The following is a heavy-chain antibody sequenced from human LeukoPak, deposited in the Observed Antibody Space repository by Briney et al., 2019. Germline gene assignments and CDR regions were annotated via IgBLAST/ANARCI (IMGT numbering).Heavy chain of an antibody. CDR2: ISSSGSTI. V-gene: IGHV3-48*03. J-gene: IGHJ4*02. CDR3: ARDLRSGGSCYFDY. Sequence: GGSLRLSCAASGFTFSSYEMNWVRQAPGKGLEWVSYISSSGSTIYYADPVKGRFTISRDNAKNSLYLQMNSLRAEDTAVYYCARDLRSGGSCYFDYWGQGTLVTVSS. CDR1: GFTFSSYE. D-gene: IGHD2-15*01.